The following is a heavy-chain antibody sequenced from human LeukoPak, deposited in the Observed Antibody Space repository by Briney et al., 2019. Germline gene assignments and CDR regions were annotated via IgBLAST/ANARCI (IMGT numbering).Heavy chain of an antibody. V-gene: IGHV3-30*02. CDR3: AKDSAFYYIDV. Sequence: GGSLRLSCAASGFTFNNYGMHWVRQAPGKGLEWVEFIRYNGNNQYYADSVKGRFTISRDNSKNTLYLQMNSLKGDDTAVYYCAKDSAFYYIDVWGKGTTVTVSS. J-gene: IGHJ6*03. D-gene: IGHD3-10*01. CDR2: IRYNGNNQ. CDR1: GFTFNNYG.